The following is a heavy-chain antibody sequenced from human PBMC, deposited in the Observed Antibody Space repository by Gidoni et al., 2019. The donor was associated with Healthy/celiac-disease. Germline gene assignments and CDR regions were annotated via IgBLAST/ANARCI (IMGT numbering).Heavy chain of an antibody. J-gene: IGHJ6*02. CDR2: IYTSGST. CDR1: GVSISSYY. Sequence: QVQLQESGPGLVKPSETLSLTCTVSGVSISSYYWSWIRQPAGKGLEWIGRIYTSGSTNYNPSLKSRVTMSVDTSKNQFSLKLSYVTAADTAVYYCARVPPAAYYDFWSGYFPDVWGQGTTVTVSS. CDR3: ARVPPAAYYDFWSGYFPDV. V-gene: IGHV4-4*07. D-gene: IGHD3-3*01.